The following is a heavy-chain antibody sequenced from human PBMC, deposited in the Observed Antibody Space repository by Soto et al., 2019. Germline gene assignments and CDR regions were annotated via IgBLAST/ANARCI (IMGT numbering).Heavy chain of an antibody. D-gene: IGHD4-17*01. J-gene: IGHJ5*02. CDR2: INHSGST. CDR3: ARVILLTTDWFDP. CDR1: GGSFSGYY. Sequence: QVQLQQWGAGLLKPSETLSLTCAVYGGSFSGYYWSWIRQPPGKGLEWIGEINHSGSTNYNPSLKSRVTISVDTSKNQFSLKLSSVTAADTAVYYCARVILLTTDWFDPWGQGTLVTVSS. V-gene: IGHV4-34*01.